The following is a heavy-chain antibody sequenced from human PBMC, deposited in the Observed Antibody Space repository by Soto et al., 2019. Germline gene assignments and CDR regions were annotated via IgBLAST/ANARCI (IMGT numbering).Heavy chain of an antibody. CDR3: ASVGQGYSSGLSYY. V-gene: IGHV1-3*01. CDR1: GYTFTSYA. Sequence: ASVKVSCKASGYTFTSYAIHWVRQAPGQRPEWMGWINAGNGNTKYSQKFQGRVTITRDTSASTAYMELSSLRSEDTAVYYCASVGQGYSSGLSYYWGRRSLVTVSS. J-gene: IGHJ4*02. D-gene: IGHD6-19*01. CDR2: INAGNGNT.